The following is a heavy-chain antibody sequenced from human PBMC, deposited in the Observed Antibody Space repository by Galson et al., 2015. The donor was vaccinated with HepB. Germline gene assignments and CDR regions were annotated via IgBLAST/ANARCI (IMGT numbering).Heavy chain of an antibody. CDR1: GFSFSDHY. D-gene: IGHD4-23*01. Sequence: SLRLSCAVSGFSFSDHYIDWVRQAPGKGLEWVGRSRNKPKGYSTAYAASVKGRFTVSRDDSKNSVFLQMNSLSSEDTAGYYCARSEVTTVVTDFDSWGQGTLVTVSS. J-gene: IGHJ4*02. V-gene: IGHV3-72*01. CDR2: SRNKPKGYST. CDR3: ARSEVTTVVTDFDS.